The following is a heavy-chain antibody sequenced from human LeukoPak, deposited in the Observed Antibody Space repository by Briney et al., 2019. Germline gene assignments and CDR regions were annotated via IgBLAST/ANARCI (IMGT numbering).Heavy chain of an antibody. V-gene: IGHV4-34*01. D-gene: IGHD6-13*01. CDR2: INHSGST. Sequence: PSETLSLTCAVYGGSFSGYYWSWIRQPPGKGLEWIGEINHSGSTNYNPSLKSRVTISVDTSKNQFSLKLSSVTAADTAVYYCAREWAAAGENWFDPWGQGTLVTVSS. CDR3: AREWAAAGENWFDP. J-gene: IGHJ5*02. CDR1: GGSFSGYY.